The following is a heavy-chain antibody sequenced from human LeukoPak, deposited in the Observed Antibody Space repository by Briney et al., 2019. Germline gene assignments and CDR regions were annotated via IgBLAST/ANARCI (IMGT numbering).Heavy chain of an antibody. D-gene: IGHD5-24*01. Sequence: ASEKVSCKAFGYSFNPYYMHWVRQAPGPPLEWMGWINPHSGGTNSEQNFQGRVTMSRDPSISTVYMELSRLRSDDTALYYCAREGVIGDGYNFFDYWGQGTLVTVSS. J-gene: IGHJ4*02. V-gene: IGHV1-2*02. CDR1: GYSFNPYY. CDR3: AREGVIGDGYNFFDY. CDR2: INPHSGGT.